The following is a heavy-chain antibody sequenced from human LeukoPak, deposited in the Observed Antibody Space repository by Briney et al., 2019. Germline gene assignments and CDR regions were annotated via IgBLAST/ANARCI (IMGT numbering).Heavy chain of an antibody. V-gene: IGHV1-69*13. CDR2: IIPIFGTA. D-gene: IGHD3-22*01. CDR1: GGTFSSYA. CDR3: ARGPTYYYDSSGYTYFQH. Sequence: SVKVSCKASGGTFSSYAISWVRQAPGQGLEWMGGIIPIFGTANYAQKFQGRVTITADESTSTAYMELSSLRSEDTAVYYCARGPTYYYDSSGYTYFQHWGQGTLVTVSP. J-gene: IGHJ1*01.